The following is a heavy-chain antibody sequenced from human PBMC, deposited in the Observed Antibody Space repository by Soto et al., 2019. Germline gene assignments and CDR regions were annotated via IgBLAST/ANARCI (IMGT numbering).Heavy chain of an antibody. CDR3: ARAGLAAAGTKQPCLYYDGMDV. CDR2: IIPIFGTA. Sequence: QVQLVQSGAEVKKPGSSVKVSCKASGGTFSSYAISWVRQAPGQGLEWMGGIIPIFGTANYAQKFQGRVTITADKSTSTAYMELSSLRSEDTAVYYCARAGLAAAGTKQPCLYYDGMDVWGQGTTVTVSS. V-gene: IGHV1-69*06. D-gene: IGHD6-13*01. CDR1: GGTFSSYA. J-gene: IGHJ6*02.